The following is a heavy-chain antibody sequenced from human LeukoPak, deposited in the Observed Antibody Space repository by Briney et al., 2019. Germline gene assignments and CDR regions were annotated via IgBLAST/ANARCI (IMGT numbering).Heavy chain of an antibody. CDR1: GGTFSSYA. CDR2: IIPIFGTA. V-gene: IGHV1-69*13. J-gene: IGHJ6*02. D-gene: IGHD2-2*01. CDR3: ARDRYCSSTSCYAEWYGMDV. Sequence: ASVNVSCKASGGTFSSYAISWVRQAPGQGLEWMGGIIPIFGTANYAQKFQGRVAITADESTSTAYMELSSLRSEDTAVYYCARDRYCSSTSCYAEWYGMDVWGQGTTVTVSS.